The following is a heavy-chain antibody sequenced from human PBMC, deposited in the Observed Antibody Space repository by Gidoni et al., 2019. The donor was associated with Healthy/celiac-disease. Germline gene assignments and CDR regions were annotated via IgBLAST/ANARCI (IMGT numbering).Heavy chain of an antibody. J-gene: IGHJ4*02. Sequence: EVQLVESGGGLVKPGGSLRLSCAASGFTFSSYSMNWVRQAPGKGLEWVSSISSSSSYIYYADSVKGRFTISRDNAKNSLYLQMNSLRAEDTAVYYCARELDCGGDCYPDYWGQGTLVTVSS. CDR1: GFTFSSYS. CDR3: ARELDCGGDCYPDY. D-gene: IGHD2-21*01. V-gene: IGHV3-21*01. CDR2: ISSSSSYI.